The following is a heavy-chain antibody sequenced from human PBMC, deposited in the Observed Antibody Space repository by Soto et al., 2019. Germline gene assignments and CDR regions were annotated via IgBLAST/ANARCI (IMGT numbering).Heavy chain of an antibody. D-gene: IGHD3-22*01. CDR1: GFDVSNTD. V-gene: IGHV3-66*01. Sequence: EVQLVESGGDLVQRGGSLRLSCAASGFDVSNTDMSWVRQAPGKGLEWVSVIYSGGYTNYADSVKGRFLVSRDSPKNTLYLQMDSLRAEDTAVYYCAREAIIVIAAPEYYFDYWGQGTLVTVSS. CDR2: IYSGGYT. J-gene: IGHJ4*02. CDR3: AREAIIVIAAPEYYFDY.